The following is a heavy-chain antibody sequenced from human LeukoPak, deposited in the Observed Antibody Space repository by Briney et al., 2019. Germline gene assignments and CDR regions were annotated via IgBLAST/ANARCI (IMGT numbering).Heavy chain of an antibody. V-gene: IGHV3-23*01. CDR1: GFPFSSYD. CDR2: ISDNGGRT. J-gene: IGHJ4*02. CDR3: AKDFGRNLGGPGY. D-gene: IGHD1-14*01. Sequence: GGSLRLSCAASGFPFSSYDMSWVRQAPGGGLEWVSGISDNGGRTYYADSVKGRSAISRDDSKSTLYLQMNSLRGEDTAVYYCAKDFGRNLGGPGYWGRGTLVIVSS.